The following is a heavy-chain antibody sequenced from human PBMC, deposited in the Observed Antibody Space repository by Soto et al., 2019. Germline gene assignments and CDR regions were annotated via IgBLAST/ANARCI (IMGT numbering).Heavy chain of an antibody. CDR1: GFTVSSNY. D-gene: IGHD3-3*01. J-gene: IGHJ4*02. V-gene: IGHV3-66*01. CDR2: IYSGGST. Sequence: EVQLVESGGGLVQPGGSLRLSCAASGFTVSSNYMSWVRQAPGKGLEWVSVIYSGGSTYYADSVKGRFTISRDNSKNTLYLQMNSLRAEDTAVYYCARDQLYYDFWSGPNWPTAGFDYWGQGTLVTVSS. CDR3: ARDQLYYDFWSGPNWPTAGFDY.